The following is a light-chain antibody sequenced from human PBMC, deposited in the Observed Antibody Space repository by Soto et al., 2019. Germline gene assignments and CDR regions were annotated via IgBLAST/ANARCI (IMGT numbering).Light chain of an antibody. J-gene: IGKJ5*01. CDR1: QSVSSS. Sequence: EIVMTQSPATLSVSPGERATLSCRASQSVSSSLAWFQQKPGQAPRLLISGTSTRAAGIPARFTGSGSGTDFTLTISSLQSEDFAVYYCQQYNNWPITFGQGTRLEIK. CDR2: GTS. CDR3: QQYNNWPIT. V-gene: IGKV3-15*01.